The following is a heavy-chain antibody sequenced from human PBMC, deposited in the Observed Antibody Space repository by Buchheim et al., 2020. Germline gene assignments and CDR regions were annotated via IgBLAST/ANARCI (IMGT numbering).Heavy chain of an antibody. CDR2: INHSGST. D-gene: IGHD5-18*01. Sequence: QVQLQQWGAGLLKPSETLSLTCAVYGGSFSGYYWSWIRQPPGKGLEWIGEINHSGSTNYNPSLKSRVTISVDTSKNQFSLKLSSVTAADTAVYYCARGGYSYGEYNWFDPWGQGTL. J-gene: IGHJ5*02. V-gene: IGHV4-34*01. CDR3: ARGGYSYGEYNWFDP. CDR1: GGSFSGYY.